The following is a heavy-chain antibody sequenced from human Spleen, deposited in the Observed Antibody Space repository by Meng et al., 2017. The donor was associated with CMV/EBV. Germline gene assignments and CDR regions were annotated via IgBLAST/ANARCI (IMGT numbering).Heavy chain of an antibody. Sequence: CEASGFTFSSYSMNWVSQAQGKGLEWVSSISHSSTYIYYAESLKGRFTISRDNAKNSLYLQMNGLRAEDTAVYYCARDQSMVRGLDYWGQGTLVTVSS. CDR2: ISHSSTYI. J-gene: IGHJ4*02. CDR3: ARDQSMVRGLDY. V-gene: IGHV3-21*01. CDR1: GFTFSSYS. D-gene: IGHD3-10*01.